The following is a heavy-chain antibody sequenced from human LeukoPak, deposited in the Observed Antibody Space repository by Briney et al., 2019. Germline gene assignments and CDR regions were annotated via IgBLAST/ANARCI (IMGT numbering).Heavy chain of an antibody. Sequence: SVKVSCKASGGTFSSSAISWVRQAPGQGLEWMGGIILIFGTADYAQKFQGRATITADESTSTAYMEVSSLRSEDTAAYYCARGAVGYGDSYNYYNMDVWGQGTTVTVSS. CDR1: GGTFSSSA. J-gene: IGHJ6*02. CDR3: ARGAVGYGDSYNYYNMDV. D-gene: IGHD4-17*01. V-gene: IGHV1-69*01. CDR2: IILIFGTA.